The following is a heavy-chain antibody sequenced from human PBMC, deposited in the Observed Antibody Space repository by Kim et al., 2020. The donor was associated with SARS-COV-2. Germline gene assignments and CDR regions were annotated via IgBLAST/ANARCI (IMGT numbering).Heavy chain of an antibody. Sequence: TKQSKKFTGRVHITREPSANTAYMDLRSLTFEDTAIYYCARDMNPTVYDYWGQGTLVTVSS. J-gene: IGHJ4*02. V-gene: IGHV1-3*01. CDR3: ARDMNPTVYDY. CDR2: T. D-gene: IGHD4-4*01.